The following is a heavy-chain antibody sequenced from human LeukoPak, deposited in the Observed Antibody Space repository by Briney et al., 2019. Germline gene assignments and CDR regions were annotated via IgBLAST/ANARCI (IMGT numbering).Heavy chain of an antibody. CDR2: IIPILGIA. J-gene: IGHJ6*02. CDR3: ANLQLTYGDYYGMDV. V-gene: IGHV1-69*04. CDR1: GGTFSSYA. Sequence: ASVKVSCKAFGGTFSSYAISWVRQAPGQGLEWMGRIIPILGIANYAQKFQGRVTITADKSTSTAYMELSSLRSEDTAVYYCANLQLTYGDYYGMDVWGQGTTVTVSS. D-gene: IGHD4-17*01.